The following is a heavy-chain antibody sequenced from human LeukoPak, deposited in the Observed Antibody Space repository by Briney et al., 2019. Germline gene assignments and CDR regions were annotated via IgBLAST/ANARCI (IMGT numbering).Heavy chain of an antibody. D-gene: IGHD6-13*01. J-gene: IGHJ4*02. CDR1: GFTFTSYW. Sequence: GGSLRLSCAAAGFTFTSYWMSWVRQAPGKGRGWVANIKQEGSEKYYVDAVKGRFTISRDNAKNSLYLQMNSLRAEDTSVYYCARELRPDPYSASWYNYWGQGTLVTVSS. CDR2: IKQEGSEK. V-gene: IGHV3-7*01. CDR3: ARELRPDPYSASWYNY.